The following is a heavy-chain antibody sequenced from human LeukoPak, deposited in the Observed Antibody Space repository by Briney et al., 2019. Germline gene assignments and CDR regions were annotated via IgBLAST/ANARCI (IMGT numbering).Heavy chain of an antibody. CDR2: IQTDGSTK. V-gene: IGHV3-30*02. Sequence: PGGSLRLSCVSSGFTFSRYGIHWVRQDPGKGLEWVSFIQTDGSTKYYSDSVKGRFTISRDNAKNTLYLQMNSLRAEDTAVYYCARGLLSGSYYYYYYMDVWGKGTTVTVSS. CDR3: ARGLLSGSYYYYYYMDV. D-gene: IGHD1-26*01. J-gene: IGHJ6*03. CDR1: GFTFSRYG.